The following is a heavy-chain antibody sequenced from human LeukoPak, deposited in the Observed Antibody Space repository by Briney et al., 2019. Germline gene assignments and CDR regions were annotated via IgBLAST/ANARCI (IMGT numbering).Heavy chain of an antibody. Sequence: GGSLRLSCAVSGFTLSDHYMDWVRQAPGKGLEWVGRTRNKAKSYTTEYAASVKGRFTISRDDSRNLVYLEMNSLKTDDTAVYYCARIPWSSSSSSWQYFDYWGQGILVTVSS. CDR1: GFTLSDHY. CDR3: ARIPWSSSSSSWQYFDY. D-gene: IGHD6-13*01. V-gene: IGHV3-72*01. CDR2: TRNKAKSYTT. J-gene: IGHJ4*02.